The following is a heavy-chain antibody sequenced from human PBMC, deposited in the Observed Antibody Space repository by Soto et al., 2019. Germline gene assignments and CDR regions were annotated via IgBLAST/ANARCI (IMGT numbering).Heavy chain of an antibody. D-gene: IGHD7-27*01. CDR2: IGTAGDT. Sequence: PGGSVRLSWAASGFTFNNYDIHWVRQITGKGLEWVSGIGTAGDTYYPGSVEGRFTISRENAKNSLYLHMNSLRAGDTAVYYCARGILGPGDYYYGLDAWGQCTTGTVS. CDR3: ARGILGPGDYYYGLDA. J-gene: IGHJ6*02. V-gene: IGHV3-13*01. CDR1: GFTFNNYD.